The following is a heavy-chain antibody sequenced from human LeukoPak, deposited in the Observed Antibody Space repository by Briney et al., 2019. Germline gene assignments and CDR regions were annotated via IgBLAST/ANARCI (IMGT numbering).Heavy chain of an antibody. CDR2: VHYTGRT. Sequence: SETLSLTCTVSGDSISSGNYYWGWIRQPPGKGLEWIGGVHYTGRTYYNPSFKTRVSMSVDTANNQFSLSLSSMTAADTAVYYCARDRRAAITGTTDLDPWGQGTLVTVSS. V-gene: IGHV4-39*02. CDR1: GDSISSGNYY. D-gene: IGHD1-7*01. CDR3: ARDRRAAITGTTDLDP. J-gene: IGHJ5*02.